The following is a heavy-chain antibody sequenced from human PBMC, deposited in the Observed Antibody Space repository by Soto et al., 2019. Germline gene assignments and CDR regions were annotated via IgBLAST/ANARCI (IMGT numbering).Heavy chain of an antibody. CDR1: GFTFSSYS. V-gene: IGHV3-30-3*01. Sequence: QVQLVESGGGVVQPGRSLRLSCAASGFTFSSYSMHWVRQAPGKGLEWGAVISYDGSDKYYADSVKGRFTISRDNSKNTLYLQMNSLRAEDTAMYYCAREAGVYGSGSYGMDVWGQGTTVTVSS. D-gene: IGHD3-10*01. J-gene: IGHJ6*02. CDR2: ISYDGSDK. CDR3: AREAGVYGSGSYGMDV.